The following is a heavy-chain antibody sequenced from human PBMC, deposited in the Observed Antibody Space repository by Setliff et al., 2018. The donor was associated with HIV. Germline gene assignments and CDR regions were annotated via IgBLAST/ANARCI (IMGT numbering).Heavy chain of an antibody. CDR2: IYHSGST. J-gene: IGHJ4*02. CDR1: GGSISSSNW. D-gene: IGHD3-10*01. V-gene: IGHV4-4*02. CDR3: ASIWFGESKPLDS. Sequence: SETLSLTCAVSGGSISSSNWWSWVRQPPGKGLEWIGEIYHSGSTYYNPSLKSRVTISADATKNQFSLKLTSVTAADTAVYYCASIWFGESKPLDSWGQGMLVTVSS.